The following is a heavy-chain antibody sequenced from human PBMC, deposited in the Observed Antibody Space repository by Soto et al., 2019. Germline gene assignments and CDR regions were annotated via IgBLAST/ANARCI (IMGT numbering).Heavy chain of an antibody. J-gene: IGHJ4*02. CDR1: GFTFDDYA. D-gene: IGHD3-9*01. V-gene: IGHV3-9*01. CDR2: ISWNSGSI. Sequence: PGGSLRLSCAASGFTFDDYAMHWVRHASGKGQDWVSGISWNSGSIGYADSVKGRFTISSDNAKNSLYLQMNSLRAEDTALYYCAKAYFHSAHFDDWGQGTLVTVSS. CDR3: AKAYFHSAHFDD.